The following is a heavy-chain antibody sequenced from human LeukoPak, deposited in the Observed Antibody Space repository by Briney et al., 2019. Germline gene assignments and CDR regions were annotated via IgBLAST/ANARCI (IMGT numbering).Heavy chain of an antibody. Sequence: SETLSLTCTVSGASISSSGSFWAWIRQPPGKGLEWIGTIYYGGSTNYNPSLKSRVTISVDTSKNQFSLKLNSVTAADTAVYYCARLGSYFGLFFYWGQGTLVTVSS. V-gene: IGHV4-39*01. CDR3: ARLGSYFGLFFY. J-gene: IGHJ4*02. CDR1: GASISSSGSF. CDR2: IYYGGST. D-gene: IGHD3-10*01.